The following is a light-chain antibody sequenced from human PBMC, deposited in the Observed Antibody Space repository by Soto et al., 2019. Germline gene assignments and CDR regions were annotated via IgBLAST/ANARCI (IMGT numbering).Light chain of an antibody. V-gene: IGKV1-5*01. Sequence: DFQMTQSPSTLSASVGDRVTITCRASQNIRSRLAWFQQKPGKAPKLLIYDASSLESGVPQRFSGSGSGTEFTLTISSQQTDDFSTYYCQQYHSYWTFGQGTKVEI. CDR2: DAS. CDR3: QQYHSYWT. J-gene: IGKJ1*01. CDR1: QNIRSR.